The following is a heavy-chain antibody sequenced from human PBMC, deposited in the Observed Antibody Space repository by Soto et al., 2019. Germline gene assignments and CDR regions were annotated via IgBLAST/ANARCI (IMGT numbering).Heavy chain of an antibody. Sequence: SETLSLTCTASGGSISSYYWSWIRQPAGKGLEWIGRIYTSGSTNYNPSLKSRVTMSVDTSKNQFSLKLSSVTAADTAVYYCARVVGGCSGGSCYSVNWYYYYGMDVWGQGTTVTVSS. CDR2: IYTSGST. J-gene: IGHJ6*02. V-gene: IGHV4-4*07. CDR3: ARVVGGCSGGSCYSVNWYYYYGMDV. CDR1: GGSISSYY. D-gene: IGHD2-15*01.